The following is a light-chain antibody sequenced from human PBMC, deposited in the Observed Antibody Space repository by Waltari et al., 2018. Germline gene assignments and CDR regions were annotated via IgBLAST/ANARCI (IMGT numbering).Light chain of an antibody. V-gene: IGKV3-11*01. CDR1: QSVSGSY. J-gene: IGKJ2*01. CDR3: QQRSSWTPHT. Sequence: EIVLTQSPGTLSLSPGERATLSCRASQSVSGSYLAWYQQKPGQAPRLLIYDASNRATGIPARFRGSGSGTDFTLTISSLEAEDFEVYYCQQRSSWTPHTFGQGARLEIK. CDR2: DAS.